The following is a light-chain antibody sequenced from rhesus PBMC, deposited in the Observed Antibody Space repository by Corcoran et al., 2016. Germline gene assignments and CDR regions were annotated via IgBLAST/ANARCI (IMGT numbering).Light chain of an antibody. V-gene: IGKV1-36*02. Sequence: DIQMTQSPSSLSASVGDRVTITCRASQGISDYVSWYQQKPGKAPKRLVNAASSLESGVPSRFSGGGSGTEFPLTISGLQPEDFAPCSFLQGYSTPPTFGPGTKLDIK. CDR2: AAS. CDR3: LQGYSTPPT. CDR1: QGISDY. J-gene: IGKJ3*01.